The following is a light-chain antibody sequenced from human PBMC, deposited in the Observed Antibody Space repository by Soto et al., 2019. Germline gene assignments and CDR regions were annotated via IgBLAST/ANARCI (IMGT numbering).Light chain of an antibody. CDR1: QDISKY. V-gene: IGKV1-33*01. CDR3: QQDDQLPIT. J-gene: IGKJ4*01. Sequence: DIQMTQSASSLPASVGDTVTISCQARQDISKYLNWFQQKPGKAPKLLIYDVFKVETGVPSRFSVRESVTDFKLIISDLQPEDCATYYCQQDDQLPITFGGGTKVDI. CDR2: DVF.